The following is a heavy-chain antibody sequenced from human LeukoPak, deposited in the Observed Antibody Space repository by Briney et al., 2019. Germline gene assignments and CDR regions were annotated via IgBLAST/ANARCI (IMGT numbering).Heavy chain of an antibody. CDR1: GDSVSSNSAA. D-gene: IGHD2-15*01. CDR2: TYYRSKWYN. J-gene: IGHJ5*02. Sequence: SQTLSLSCAISGDSVSSNSAAWNWIRQSPSRGLEWLVRTYYRSKWYNDYAVSVKSRITINPDTSKNQFSLPLNSVTPEDTAVYYCARESWDIEGYNWFDPWGQGTLVTVSS. CDR3: ARESWDIEGYNWFDP. V-gene: IGHV6-1*01.